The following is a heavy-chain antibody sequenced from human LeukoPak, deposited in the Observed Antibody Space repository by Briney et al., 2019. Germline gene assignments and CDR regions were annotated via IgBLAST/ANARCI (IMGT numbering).Heavy chain of an antibody. CDR2: IRSSSSTI. D-gene: IGHD3-10*01. V-gene: IGHV3-48*02. J-gene: IGHJ4*02. CDR3: ARAGSHYYGSGSGFYFDY. CDR1: GFSFSSYS. Sequence: PGGSLRLSCAASGFSFSSYSMNWVRQAPGKGLEWVSYIRSSSSTIYYADSVKGRFTISRDNAKNSLHLQMNSLRDEDTAVYYCARAGSHYYGSGSGFYFDYWGQGTLVTVSS.